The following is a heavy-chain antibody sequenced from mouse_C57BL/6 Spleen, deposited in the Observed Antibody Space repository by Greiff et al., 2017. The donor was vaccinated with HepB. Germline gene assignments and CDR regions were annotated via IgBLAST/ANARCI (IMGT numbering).Heavy chain of an antibody. CDR3: ARWDLAYAMDY. V-gene: IGHV5-17*01. CDR2: ISSGSSTI. J-gene: IGHJ4*01. CDR1: GYTFSDYG. Sequence: EVMLVESGGGLVKPGGSLKLSCAASGYTFSDYGMHWVRQAPEKGLEWVAYISSGSSTIYYADTVKGRFTISRDNAKNTLFLQMTSLRSEDTAMYYCARWDLAYAMDYWGQGTSVTVSS. D-gene: IGHD4-1*01.